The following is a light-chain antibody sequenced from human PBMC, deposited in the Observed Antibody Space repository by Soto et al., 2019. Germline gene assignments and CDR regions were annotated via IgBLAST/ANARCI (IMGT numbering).Light chain of an antibody. J-gene: IGKJ1*01. Sequence: IVMTQSPLSLPVTPGEPASISCRSSQSLLHSNGYNYLDWYLQKPGQSPQLLIYLGSNRASGVPDRFSGSGSGKDFTLRISRVEAEDDGVYYCTQALHTPPTFGQGTKVEIX. CDR3: TQALHTPPT. CDR1: QSLLHSNGYNY. CDR2: LGS. V-gene: IGKV2-28*01.